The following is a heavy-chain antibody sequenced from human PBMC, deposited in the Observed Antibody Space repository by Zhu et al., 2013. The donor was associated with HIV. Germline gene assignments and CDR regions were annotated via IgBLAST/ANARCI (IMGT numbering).Heavy chain of an antibody. CDR1: GYTFNNYD. V-gene: IGHV1-8*01. CDR2: LNPKSGNT. J-gene: IGHJ6*02. Sequence: QVQLVQSGAEVKKPGASVNVSCRAFGYTFNNYDINWVRQASGGGLEWMGWLNPKSGNTGYALKFQGRVTLTRDTSKNTAYLELRSLTSEDTAIYYCDEKISGGGSGSLWRSTIYHGLTSWGQGTTVTVSS. D-gene: IGHD3-3*01. CDR3: DEKISGGGSGSLWRSTIYHGLTS.